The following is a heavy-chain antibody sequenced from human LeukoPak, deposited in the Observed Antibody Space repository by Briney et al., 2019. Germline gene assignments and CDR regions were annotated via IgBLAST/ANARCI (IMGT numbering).Heavy chain of an antibody. J-gene: IGHJ4*02. V-gene: IGHV1-18*01. CDR1: GYTFTSYG. Sequence: ASVKVSCKAPGYTFTSYGISWVRQAPGQGLEWMGWISAYNGNTNYAQKLQGRVTMTTDTSTSTAYMELRSLRSDDTAVYYCARGAQYYDFWSGYGAQDWGQGTLVTVSS. CDR2: ISAYNGNT. D-gene: IGHD3-3*01. CDR3: ARGAQYYDFWSGYGAQD.